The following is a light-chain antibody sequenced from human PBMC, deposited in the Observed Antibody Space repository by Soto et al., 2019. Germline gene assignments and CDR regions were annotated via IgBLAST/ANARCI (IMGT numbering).Light chain of an antibody. CDR1: SSDVGSYKF. CDR3: CSYAGDSTGV. Sequence: QSALAQPASVSGSPGQSITISCTGSSSDVGSYKFVSWFQQNPGKAPKLIIYEGTKRPSGVSDRFSGSKSGYTASLTISGLQPEDEADYYCCSYAGDSTGVFGVGTKLTVL. V-gene: IGLV2-23*01. CDR2: EGT. J-gene: IGLJ3*02.